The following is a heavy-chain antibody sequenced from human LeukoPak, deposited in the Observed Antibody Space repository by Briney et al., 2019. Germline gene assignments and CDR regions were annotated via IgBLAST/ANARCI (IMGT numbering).Heavy chain of an antibody. CDR2: ISSSSSYI. V-gene: IGHV3-21*01. Sequence: PGGSLRLSCAASGFTFSSYSMNWVRQAPGKGLEWVSSISSSSSYIYYADSVKGRFTISRDNAKNSLYLQMNSLRAEDTAVYYCASRSSWSRGRYYYGMDVWGQGTTVIVSS. D-gene: IGHD6-13*01. J-gene: IGHJ6*02. CDR3: ASRSSWSRGRYYYGMDV. CDR1: GFTFSSYS.